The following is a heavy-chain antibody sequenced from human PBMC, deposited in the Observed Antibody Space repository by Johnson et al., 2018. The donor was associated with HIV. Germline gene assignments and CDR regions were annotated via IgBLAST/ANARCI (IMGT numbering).Heavy chain of an antibody. D-gene: IGHD1-26*01. V-gene: IGHV3-53*01. J-gene: IGHJ3*02. CDR2: IYSGGST. CDR3: TTDRATYDAFDI. Sequence: EVQLVESGGGLIQPGGSLRLSCAASGFTVSSNYMSWVRQAPGKGLEWVSVIYSGGSTYYADSVKGRFTISRDNSKNTLYIQMNSLRAEDTAVYYCTTDRATYDAFDIWGQGTMVTVSS. CDR1: GFTVSSNY.